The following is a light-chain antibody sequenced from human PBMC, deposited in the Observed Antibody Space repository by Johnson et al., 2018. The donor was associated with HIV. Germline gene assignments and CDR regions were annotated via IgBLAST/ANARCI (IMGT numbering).Light chain of an antibody. CDR1: SSNIGNNY. J-gene: IGLJ1*01. V-gene: IGLV1-51*01. CDR2: DNN. Sequence: QSVLTQPPSVSAAPGQKVTVSCSGSSSNIGNNYVSWYQQFPGTAPKLLIYDNNKRPSGIPDRFSGSKSGTSATLGITGLQTGDEADYYCGTWDNSLSTCAVFGTGTKVTVL. CDR3: GTWDNSLSTCAV.